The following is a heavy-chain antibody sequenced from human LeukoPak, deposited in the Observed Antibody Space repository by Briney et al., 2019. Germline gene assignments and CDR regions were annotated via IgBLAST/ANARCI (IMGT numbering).Heavy chain of an antibody. CDR2: IYCSGRT. D-gene: IGHD3-3*01. V-gene: IGHV4-59*01. J-gene: IGHJ5*02. CDR3: ARADLLEWYGGYNWFDP. Sequence: PSETLSLSCTVSGGSISSYYWSWIRQPPGKGLEWVGYIYCSGRTNYNPSLKSRVTISVDTSKNQFSLKLSSVTAADTAVYYCARADLLEWYGGYNWFDPWGQGTLVTVSS. CDR1: GGSISSYY.